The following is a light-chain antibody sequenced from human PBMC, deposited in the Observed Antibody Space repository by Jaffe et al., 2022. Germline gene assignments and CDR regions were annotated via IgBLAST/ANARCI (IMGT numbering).Light chain of an antibody. J-gene: IGKJ2*01. Sequence: DIQMTQSPSSLSASVGDRVTITCRASQSISTYLNWYQQQKPGKAPKLLIYGASSLQSGVPSRFSGSESGTDYTLTISSLQPEDFATYYCQQNYNTPYTFGQGTKLEIK. CDR1: QSISTY. V-gene: IGKV1-39*01. CDR3: QQNYNTPYT. CDR2: GAS.